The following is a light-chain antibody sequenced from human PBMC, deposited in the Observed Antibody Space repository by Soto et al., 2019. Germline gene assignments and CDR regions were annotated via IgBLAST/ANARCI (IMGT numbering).Light chain of an antibody. CDR3: QQLNSYPIT. CDR1: QGISSY. V-gene: IGKV1-9*01. Sequence: DVRVTRSPAFVSASVGDRVTITCRASQGISSYLAWYQQKPGKAPKLLIYAASTLQSGVPPRFSGSGSGTEFTLTISSLQPEDFATYYCQQLNSYPITFGQGTRLEIK. CDR2: AAS. J-gene: IGKJ5*01.